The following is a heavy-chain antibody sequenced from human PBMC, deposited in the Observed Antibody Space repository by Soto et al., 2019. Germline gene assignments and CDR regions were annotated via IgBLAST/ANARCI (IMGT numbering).Heavy chain of an antibody. D-gene: IGHD6-6*01. J-gene: IGHJ4*02. Sequence: QVQLVQSGAEVKNPGASVKVSCKASGYTFFNYGITWVRQAPGQGLERMGWISAYNGNRNYAQKFQGRVTMTTDTSASTDYMELRTLRSDDTAVYYCARSPIAATGSLDYWGQGTLVTVSS. CDR3: ARSPIAATGSLDY. CDR1: GYTFFNYG. V-gene: IGHV1-18*01. CDR2: ISAYNGNR.